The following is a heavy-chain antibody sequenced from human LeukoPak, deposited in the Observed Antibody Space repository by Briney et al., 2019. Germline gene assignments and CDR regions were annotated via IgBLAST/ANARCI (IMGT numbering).Heavy chain of an antibody. CDR2: IYLNDEK. CDR3: AHSTYYDFWSGYSNTDY. V-gene: IGHV2-5*01. Sequence: SGPTLVNPTQTLTLTCTFSGFSLSTSGVGVGWIRQPPGKALEWLALIYLNDEKRYSPSLKSRRTIVKDTSKNQVVLTMTNMDPVDTATYYCAHSTYYDFWSGYSNTDYWGQGTLVTVSS. D-gene: IGHD3-3*01. CDR1: GFSLSTSGVG. J-gene: IGHJ4*02.